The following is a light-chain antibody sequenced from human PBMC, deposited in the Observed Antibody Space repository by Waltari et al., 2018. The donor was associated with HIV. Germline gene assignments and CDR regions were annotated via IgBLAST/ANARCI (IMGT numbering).Light chain of an antibody. V-gene: IGKV1-39*01. J-gene: IGKJ3*01. CDR1: HNISGF. CDR2: PTS. CDR3: QQSFSGFS. Sequence: IQLTQSLSSLSPYLSGNTTITCRPSHNISGFLNWYQQKPGKAPKLLVFPTSSLQSGVPSRFKGTASGMDFSLTINSLHPEDFATYYCQQSFSGFSFGPGTSVD.